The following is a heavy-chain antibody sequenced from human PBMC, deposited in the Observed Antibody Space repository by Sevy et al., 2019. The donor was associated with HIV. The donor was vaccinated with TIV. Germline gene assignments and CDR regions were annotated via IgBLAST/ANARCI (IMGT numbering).Heavy chain of an antibody. V-gene: IGHV4-34*01. Sequence: SETLSLTCAVYGGSFSDYSWSWIRQPPGKGLEWIGEINHSGSNNYNPSLKSRVTISVDTSKNQFSLKLSSVTAADTAVYYCARWRGTRITMIVVVVTGYFDYWGQGTLVTVSS. J-gene: IGHJ4*02. CDR1: GGSFSDYS. CDR2: INHSGSN. CDR3: ARWRGTRITMIVVVVTGYFDY. D-gene: IGHD3-22*01.